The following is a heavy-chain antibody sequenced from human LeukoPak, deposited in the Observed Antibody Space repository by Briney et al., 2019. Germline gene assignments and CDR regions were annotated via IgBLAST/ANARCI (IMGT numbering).Heavy chain of an antibody. CDR2: IWYDGSNK. V-gene: IGHV3-33*08. CDR1: GFTLKSHG. CDR3: ARDPFDY. Sequence: GALRPPLSTAGFTLKSHGMPRVRQGPGQGLEWVAVIWYDGSNKYYADSVKGRFTISRDNSKNTLYLQMNSLRAEDTAVYYCARDPFDYWGQGTLVTVSS. J-gene: IGHJ4*02.